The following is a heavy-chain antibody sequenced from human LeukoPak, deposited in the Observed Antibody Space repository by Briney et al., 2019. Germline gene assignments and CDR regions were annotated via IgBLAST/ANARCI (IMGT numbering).Heavy chain of an antibody. J-gene: IGHJ4*02. V-gene: IGHV3-74*01. Sequence: PGGSLRLSCAASGFTFGSYWMHWVRQAPGKGLVWVSRINTDGGDTNYADSVKGRFTISRDNAKNTLFLQMNSMRAEGTAVYYCARDEKIVGASGQDYWGQGTLVTVSS. CDR1: GFTFGSYW. CDR3: ARDEKIVGASGQDY. D-gene: IGHD1-26*01. CDR2: INTDGGDT.